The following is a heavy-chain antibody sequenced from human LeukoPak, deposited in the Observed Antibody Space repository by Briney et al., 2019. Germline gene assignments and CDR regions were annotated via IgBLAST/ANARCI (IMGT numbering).Heavy chain of an antibody. CDR3: VREGFCSTTKCPRAFFF. V-gene: IGHV3-30*01. D-gene: IGHD2-2*01. CDR2: ISYDGINK. CDR1: GFTFSKYA. J-gene: IGHJ3*01. Sequence: QPGRSLRLSCAASGFTFSKYAMHWVRQAPGKGLDWVALISYDGINKLYADSVKGRSTISRDNAENTLSLQMNSLRAEDTAVYFCVREGFCSTTKCPRAFFFWGQGTMVTVSS.